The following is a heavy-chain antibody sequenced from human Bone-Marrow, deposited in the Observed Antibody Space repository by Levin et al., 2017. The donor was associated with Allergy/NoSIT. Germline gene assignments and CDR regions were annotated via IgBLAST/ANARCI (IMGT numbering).Heavy chain of an antibody. Sequence: GSLRLSCTVSGGSISSSSYYWGWIRQPPGKGLEWIGSIYYSGSTYYNPSLKSRVTISVDTSKNQFSLKLSSVTAADTAVYYCARVPWLRVLGQTYYFDYWGQGTLVTVSS. D-gene: IGHD5-18*01. J-gene: IGHJ4*02. CDR1: GGSISSSSYY. CDR2: IYYSGST. CDR3: ARVPWLRVLGQTYYFDY. V-gene: IGHV4-39*07.